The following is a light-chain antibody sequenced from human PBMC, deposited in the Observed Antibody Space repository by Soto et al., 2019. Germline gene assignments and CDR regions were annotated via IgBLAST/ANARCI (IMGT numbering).Light chain of an antibody. J-gene: IGKJ4*01. Sequence: EIVLTQSAATLYLSTCERANLSCGVSLSIAKNYLGWYQQKPGLAPRLLIYDVSNRATGIPDRFSGSGSGTDFTLTITRLEPEDFAVYYCQQYAHSPLTFGGGTKVEIK. CDR2: DVS. V-gene: IGKV3D-20*01. CDR3: QQYAHSPLT. CDR1: LSIAKNY.